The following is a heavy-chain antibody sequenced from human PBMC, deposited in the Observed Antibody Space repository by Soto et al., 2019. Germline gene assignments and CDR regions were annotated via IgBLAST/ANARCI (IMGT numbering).Heavy chain of an antibody. V-gene: IGHV4-34*01. D-gene: IGHD3-10*01. CDR1: GGSFSGYY. CDR2: INHSGST. Sequence: SLTCAVYGGSFSGYYWSWIRQPPGKGLEWIGEINHSGSTNYNPSLKSRVTISVDTSKNQFSLKLSSVTAADTAVYYCARAAYYYGSGSYREDDWFDPWGQGTLVTVSS. J-gene: IGHJ5*02. CDR3: ARAAYYYGSGSYREDDWFDP.